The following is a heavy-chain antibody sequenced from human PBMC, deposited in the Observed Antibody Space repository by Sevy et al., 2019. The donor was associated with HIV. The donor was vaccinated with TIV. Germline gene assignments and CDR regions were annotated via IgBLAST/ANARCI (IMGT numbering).Heavy chain of an antibody. CDR2: IKVDGSEK. J-gene: IGHJ6*02. V-gene: IGHV3-7*03. CDR3: ARDCSSTSCLWGLDV. D-gene: IGHD2-2*01. Sequence: GGSLRLSCAVSAFTFRSYWMSWVRQAPGKGLEWVAHIKVDGSEKYHVDSVRGRFTISRDNAKNSLFLQMNSLRVEDTAVYYCARDCSSTSCLWGLDVWGQGTAVTVSS. CDR1: AFTFRSYW.